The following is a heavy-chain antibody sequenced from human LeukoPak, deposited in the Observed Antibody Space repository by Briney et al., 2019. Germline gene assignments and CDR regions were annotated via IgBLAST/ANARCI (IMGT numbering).Heavy chain of an antibody. CDR1: GFIFSSYS. CDR2: ISSSSSTM. J-gene: IGHJ4*02. D-gene: IGHD3-10*01. CDR3: ARDGRFGELSPYYFDC. Sequence: GGSLRLSCAASGFIFSSYSMNWVRQAPGKGLEWVSSISSSSSTMYYADSVKGRFTISRDNAKNSLYLQMNSLRAEDTAVYYCARDGRFGELSPYYFDCWGQGTLVTVSS. V-gene: IGHV3-48*01.